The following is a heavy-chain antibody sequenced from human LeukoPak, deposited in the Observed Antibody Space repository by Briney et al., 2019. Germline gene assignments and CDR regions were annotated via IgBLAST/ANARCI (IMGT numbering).Heavy chain of an antibody. V-gene: IGHV4-39*01. D-gene: IGHD2-15*01. Sequence: SETLPLTCSVSGVSISGSYWIWIRQPPGRGLEWVASILYRGDFSYGGTTFYNPSFGSRVTISVDTSKNAFSLKLTSVTAADTAVYYCARQISQNRDYWGQGTLVTVSS. J-gene: IGHJ4*02. CDR1: GVSISGSY. CDR2: ILYRGDFSYGGTT. CDR3: ARQISQNRDY.